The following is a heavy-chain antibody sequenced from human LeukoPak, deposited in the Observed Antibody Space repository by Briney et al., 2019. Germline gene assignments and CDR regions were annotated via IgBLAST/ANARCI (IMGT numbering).Heavy chain of an antibody. J-gene: IGHJ6*03. CDR2: MSGTGGST. V-gene: IGHV3-23*01. D-gene: IGHD6-19*01. CDR1: GFTFSSYG. CDR3: AKDTADGIAVAGGFHYYYYMDV. Sequence: GGSLRLSCAASGFTFSSYGMSWVRQAPGKGLEWVSGMSGTGGSTYYADSVKGRFTISRDNSKNTLYLHMNSLRAEDTALYYCAKDTADGIAVAGGFHYYYYMDVWGKGTTVTVSS.